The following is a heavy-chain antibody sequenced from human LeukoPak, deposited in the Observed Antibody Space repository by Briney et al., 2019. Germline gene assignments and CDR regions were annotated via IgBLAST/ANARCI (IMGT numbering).Heavy chain of an antibody. Sequence: GGSLRLSCAASGFTFSSYSMNWVRQAPGKGLEWVSCVGAIGSSTISYADSVMGRFTISRDNAKNSVFLQMNSLRAEDTAVYYCARDLHYAFDIWGQGTMVTVSS. V-gene: IGHV3-48*01. J-gene: IGHJ3*02. CDR3: ARDLHYAFDI. CDR2: VGAIGSSTI. CDR1: GFTFSSYS.